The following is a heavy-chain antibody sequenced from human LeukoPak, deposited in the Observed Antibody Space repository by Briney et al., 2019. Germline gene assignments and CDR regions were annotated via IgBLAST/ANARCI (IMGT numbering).Heavy chain of an antibody. J-gene: IGHJ4*02. CDR2: ISRSGTAL. D-gene: IGHD2-15*01. Sequence: QPGGSLRLSCAASGFTFSSYEMNWVRQAPGKGLEWVAHISRSGTALYYADSVKGRFTISRDNARNSLDLQMNSLRAEDTAVYYCAKWSELPYFDYWGQGAPVTVSS. CDR3: AKWSELPYFDY. CDR1: GFTFSSYE. V-gene: IGHV3-48*03.